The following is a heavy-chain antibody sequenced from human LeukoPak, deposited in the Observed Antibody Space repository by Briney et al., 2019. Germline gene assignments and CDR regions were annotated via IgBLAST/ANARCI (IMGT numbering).Heavy chain of an antibody. CDR2: IIPILGIA. D-gene: IGHD6-13*01. V-gene: IGHV1-69*04. J-gene: IGHJ4*02. Sequence: SVKVSCKASGGTFSSYAISWVRQAPAQGLEWMGRIIPILGIANYAQKFQGRVTITADKSTSTAYMELSSLRSEDTAVYYCAREQDSTSALTLDYWGQGTLVTVSS. CDR1: GGTFSSYA. CDR3: AREQDSTSALTLDY.